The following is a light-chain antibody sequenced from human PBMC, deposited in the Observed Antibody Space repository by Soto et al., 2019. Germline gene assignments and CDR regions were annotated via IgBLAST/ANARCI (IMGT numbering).Light chain of an antibody. J-gene: IGKJ1*01. V-gene: IGKV3-11*01. CDR2: DAS. Sequence: EIVMTQSPATLSVSPGERATLSCRASQSVSSNLAWYQQKPGQAPRLLIYDASNRATGIPARFSGSGSGTDLTLTILRLEPDDFEVYHWQKRSNWPTFGQGTKVDIK. CDR1: QSVSSN. CDR3: QKRSNWPT.